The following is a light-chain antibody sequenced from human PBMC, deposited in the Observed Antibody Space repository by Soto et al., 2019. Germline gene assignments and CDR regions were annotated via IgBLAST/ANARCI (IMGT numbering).Light chain of an antibody. V-gene: IGKV1-5*03. CDR3: QQYSSFPKM. J-gene: IGKJ1*01. CDR1: QSISSW. Sequence: DIQMTQSPSALSASVGDRVTITCRASQSISSWLAWYQLKPGKAPKVLIYKASSLKSGVPSRFSGSGSETEFTLTISSLQPNDFASYYCQQYSSFPKMFGQGTKVEIK. CDR2: KAS.